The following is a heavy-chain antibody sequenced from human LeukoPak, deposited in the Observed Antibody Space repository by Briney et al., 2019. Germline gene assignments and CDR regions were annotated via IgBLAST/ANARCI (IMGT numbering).Heavy chain of an antibody. Sequence: GASVKVSCKASGYTFTSYYMHWVRQAPGQGLEWMGITNPSGGSTSYAQKFQGRVTMTRDTSTSTVYMELSSLRSEDTAVYYCAREVAATLKVDYWGQGTLVTVSS. CDR1: GYTFTSYY. CDR2: TNPSGGST. D-gene: IGHD2-15*01. J-gene: IGHJ4*02. V-gene: IGHV1-46*01. CDR3: AREVAATLKVDY.